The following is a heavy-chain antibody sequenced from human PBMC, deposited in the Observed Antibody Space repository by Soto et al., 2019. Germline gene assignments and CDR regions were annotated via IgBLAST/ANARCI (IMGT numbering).Heavy chain of an antibody. V-gene: IGHV3-23*01. CDR1: GFTFSSYA. CDR2: ISGSGGST. CDR3: AKVPSYYYDSSGYPLWYFDY. D-gene: IGHD3-22*01. J-gene: IGHJ4*02. Sequence: GGSLRLCCAASGFTFSSYAMSWVRQAPGKGLEWVSAISGSGGSTYYADSVKGRFTISRDNSKNTLYLQMNSLRAEDTAVYYCAKVPSYYYDSSGYPLWYFDYWGQGTLVTVSS.